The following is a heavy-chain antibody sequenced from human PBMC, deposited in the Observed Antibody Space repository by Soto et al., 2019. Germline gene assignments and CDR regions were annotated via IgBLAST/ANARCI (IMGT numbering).Heavy chain of an antibody. CDR2: IYYSGST. Sequence: PSETLSLTCTVSGGSVSSGSYYWSWIRQPPGKGLEWIGYIYYSGSTYYNPSLKSRVTISVDTSKNQFSLKLSSVTAADTAVYYCARDSTGSLDYWGQGTLVTVSS. D-gene: IGHD1-1*01. CDR1: GGSVSSGSYY. CDR3: ARDSTGSLDY. V-gene: IGHV4-31*03. J-gene: IGHJ4*02.